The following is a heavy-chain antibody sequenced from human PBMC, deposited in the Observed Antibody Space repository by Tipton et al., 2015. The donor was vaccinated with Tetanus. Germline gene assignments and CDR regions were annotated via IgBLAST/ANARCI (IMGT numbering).Heavy chain of an antibody. CDR3: VRGRGLGAYSFGFEY. J-gene: IGHJ4*02. Sequence: LRLSCTVPGGLITTGGYSWGWIRQPPGQGLEWLGYIYQTDSTYYNPSVRSRLTLSLQRSKNQVSLKLNSITAADTAVYYCVRGRGLGAYSFGFEYWGQGALVTVSS. V-gene: IGHV4-30-2*01. CDR2: IYQTDST. CDR1: GGLITTGGYS. D-gene: IGHD5-12*01.